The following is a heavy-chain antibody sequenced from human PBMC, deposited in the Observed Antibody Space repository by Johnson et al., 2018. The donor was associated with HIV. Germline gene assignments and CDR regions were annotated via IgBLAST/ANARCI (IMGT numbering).Heavy chain of an antibody. J-gene: IGHJ3*02. CDR3: AKGIVLGVRAFDI. CDR1: GFTFSSYG. CDR2: ISYDGRNK. Sequence: VQLVESGGGVVQPGRSLRLSCAASGFTFSSYGMHWVRQAPGKGLEWVAVISYDGRNKYYADSVKGRFTISRDNSKNTLYLQMNSLRAEDTAVYYCAKGIVLGVRAFDIWGQGTMVTVSS. D-gene: IGHD3-22*01. V-gene: IGHV3-30*18.